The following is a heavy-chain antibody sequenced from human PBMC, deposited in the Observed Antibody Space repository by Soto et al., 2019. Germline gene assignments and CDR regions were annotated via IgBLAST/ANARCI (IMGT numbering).Heavy chain of an antibody. CDR3: AREYYFGMDV. CDR1: GFTFSDYY. J-gene: IGHJ6*02. CDR2: ITGSSDYT. V-gene: IGHV3-11*05. Sequence: QVQLVESGGGLVRPGGSLRLSCAASGFTFSDYYMTWIREAPGKGLDWVSYITGSSDYTNYADSVKGRFTISRDNVKNSLYLQINRLRAEDTAVYYCAREYYFGMDVWGQGTTVTVSS.